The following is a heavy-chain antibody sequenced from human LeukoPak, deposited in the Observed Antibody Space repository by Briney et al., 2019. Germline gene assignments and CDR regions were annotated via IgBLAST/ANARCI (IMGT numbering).Heavy chain of an antibody. D-gene: IGHD2-8*01. Sequence: GGSLRLSCAASGFTFSSYSMSWVRQAPGRGLEWVSAIAGDSGSTYHADSVKGRFTISRDNSKNTLYLQMNSLRAEDTAVYYCAKGSTNARPYYFDYWGQGSLVTVSS. CDR1: GFTFSSYS. V-gene: IGHV3-23*01. J-gene: IGHJ4*02. CDR3: AKGSTNARPYYFDY. CDR2: IAGDSGST.